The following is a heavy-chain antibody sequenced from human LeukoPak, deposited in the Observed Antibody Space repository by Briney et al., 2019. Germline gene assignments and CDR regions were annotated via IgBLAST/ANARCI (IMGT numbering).Heavy chain of an antibody. D-gene: IGHD3-9*01. CDR3: ARARGIEVTYYDVLTGYYTESPAYGMDV. CDR2: ISAYNGNT. CDR1: GYTFTSYG. V-gene: IGHV1-18*01. Sequence: ASVKVSCKASGYTFTSYGISWVRQAPGQGLEWMGWISAYNGNTNYAQKLQGRVTMTTDTSTSTAYMELRSLRSDDTAVYYCARARGIEVTYYDVLTGYYTESPAYGMDVWGQGTTVTVSS. J-gene: IGHJ6*02.